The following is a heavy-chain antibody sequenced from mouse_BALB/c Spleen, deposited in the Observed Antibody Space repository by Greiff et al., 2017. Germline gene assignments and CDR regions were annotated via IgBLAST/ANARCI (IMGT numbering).Heavy chain of an antibody. CDR3: TRGRGYDDAMDY. J-gene: IGHJ4*01. V-gene: IGHV1S81*02. CDR1: GYTFTSYY. D-gene: IGHD2-14*01. Sequence: QVQLQQSGAELVKPGASVKLSCKASGYTFTSYYMYWVKQRPGQGLEWIGEINPSNGGTNFNEKFKSKATLTVDKSSSTAYMQLSSLTSEDSAVYYCTRGRGYDDAMDYWGQGTSVTVSS. CDR2: INPSNGGT.